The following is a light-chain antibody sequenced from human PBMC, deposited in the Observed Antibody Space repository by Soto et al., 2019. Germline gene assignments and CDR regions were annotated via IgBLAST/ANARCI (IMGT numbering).Light chain of an antibody. CDR1: QSVSNSY. Sequence: EIVLTQSPGTLSLSPGERVTLSCRASQSVSNSYLAWYQQKPGQAPRLLIYAASSRATGIPDRFSGSGSGTDFTLTISGLEPEDFAVYYGQQYASSRTFGQGTKVEIK. CDR2: AAS. CDR3: QQYASSRT. V-gene: IGKV3-20*01. J-gene: IGKJ1*01.